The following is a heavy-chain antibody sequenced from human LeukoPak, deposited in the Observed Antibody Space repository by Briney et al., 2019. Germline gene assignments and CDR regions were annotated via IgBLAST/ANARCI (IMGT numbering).Heavy chain of an antibody. J-gene: IGHJ5*02. CDR1: GGSISSSSYY. V-gene: IGHV4-39*01. CDR3: ARQGGHLGWFDP. Sequence: SETLSLTCTVSGGSISSSSYYWGWIRQPPGKGLEWIGSIYYSGSTYYNPSLKSRVTISVDTSKNQFSLKLSSVTAADTAVYYCARQGGHLGWFDPWGQGTLVTVSS. CDR2: IYYSGST. D-gene: IGHD1-26*01.